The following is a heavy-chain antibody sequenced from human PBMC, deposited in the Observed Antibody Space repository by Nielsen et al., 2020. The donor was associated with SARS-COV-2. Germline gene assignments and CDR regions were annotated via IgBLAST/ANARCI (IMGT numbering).Heavy chain of an antibody. Sequence: WIRQPPGKGLEWIGYIYYSGSTYYNPSLKSRVTISVDTSKNQFSLKLSSVTAAGTAVYYCARVRITMIVVVTVFDYWGQGTLVTVSS. D-gene: IGHD3-22*01. J-gene: IGHJ4*02. CDR3: ARVRITMIVVVTVFDY. V-gene: IGHV4-31*02. CDR2: IYYSGST.